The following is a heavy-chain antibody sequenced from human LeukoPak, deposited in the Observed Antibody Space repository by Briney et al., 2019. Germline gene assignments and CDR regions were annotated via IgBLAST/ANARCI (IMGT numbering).Heavy chain of an antibody. J-gene: IGHJ6*03. CDR3: ARARKGAPYYYYMDV. Sequence: GGSLRLSCAASGFTFSSYWMSWVRQAPGKGLEWVANIKQDGSEKYYVDSVKGRFTISRDNAKNSLYLQMSSLRAEDTAVYYCARARKGAPYYYYMDVWGKGTTVTISS. V-gene: IGHV3-7*01. D-gene: IGHD1-26*01. CDR1: GFTFSSYW. CDR2: IKQDGSEK.